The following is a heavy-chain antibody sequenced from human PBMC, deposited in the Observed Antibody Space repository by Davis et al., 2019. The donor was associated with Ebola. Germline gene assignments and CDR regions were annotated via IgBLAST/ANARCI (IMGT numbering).Heavy chain of an antibody. CDR2: TYSDGST. D-gene: IGHD6-19*01. CDR1: GFSASSNC. Sequence: GESLKISCAASGFSASSNCMSWVRQAPGKGLEWVSTTYSDGSTYYADSVRGRFTISRDTSKNTLYLQMNSLRVEDTAVYYCAREGAAVAGDAFDIWGPGTMVTVSS. V-gene: IGHV3-53*01. CDR3: AREGAAVAGDAFDI. J-gene: IGHJ3*02.